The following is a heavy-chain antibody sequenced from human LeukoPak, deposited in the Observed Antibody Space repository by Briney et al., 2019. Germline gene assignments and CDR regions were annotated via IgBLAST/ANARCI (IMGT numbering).Heavy chain of an antibody. J-gene: IGHJ6*02. CDR2: IYYSGST. CDR1: GDSISSYY. Sequence: PSEALSLTCTVSGDSISSYYWSWIRQPPGKGLEWIGYIYYSGSTNYNPSLKSRVTISVDTSKNQFSLKLSSVTAADTAVYYCARGRYYYGSGSYRPSYGMDVWGQGTTVTVSS. D-gene: IGHD3-10*01. CDR3: ARGRYYYGSGSYRPSYGMDV. V-gene: IGHV4-59*01.